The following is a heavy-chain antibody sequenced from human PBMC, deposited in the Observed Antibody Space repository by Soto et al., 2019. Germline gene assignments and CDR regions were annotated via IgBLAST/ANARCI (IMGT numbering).Heavy chain of an antibody. CDR2: ISAYNGNT. J-gene: IGHJ4*02. Sequence: ASVKVSCKASGYTFTIYCISWVRQAPGQGLEWMGWISAYNGNTNYAQKLQGRVTMTTDTSTSTAYMELRSLRSDDTAVYYCARVRYNSSCGVCRPFDYWGQGTLVTVSS. CDR3: ARVRYNSSCGVCRPFDY. V-gene: IGHV1-18*01. CDR1: GYTFTIYC. D-gene: IGHD6-13*01.